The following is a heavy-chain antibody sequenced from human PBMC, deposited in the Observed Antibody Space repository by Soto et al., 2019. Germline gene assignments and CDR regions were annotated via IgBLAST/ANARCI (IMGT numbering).Heavy chain of an antibody. CDR1: GFTFGDYA. D-gene: IGHD3-10*01. CDR3: TRDGDYYVSETYGYFDY. V-gene: IGHV3-49*04. CDR2: IRGKAYGGTT. Sequence: GGSLRLSCSASGFTFGDYAMSWVRQAPGKGLEWVGFIRGKAYGGTTEYAASVEGRFTISRDDSKSIAYLQMSSLKTDDTAVYYCTRDGDYYVSETYGYFDYWGQGTLVTVSS. J-gene: IGHJ4*02.